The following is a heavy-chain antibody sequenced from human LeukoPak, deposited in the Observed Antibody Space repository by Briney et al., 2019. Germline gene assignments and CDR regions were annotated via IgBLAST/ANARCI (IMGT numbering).Heavy chain of an antibody. V-gene: IGHV4-4*07. D-gene: IGHD2-2*01. CDR1: GGSISSYY. CDR3: ARGLVVPAANGYYFDY. J-gene: IGHJ4*02. CDR2: IYTSGST. Sequence: SETLSLTCTVSGGSISSYYWSWIRQPAGKGLEWIGRIYTSGSTNYNPSRKSRVTMSVDTSKNQLSLKLSSVTAADTAVYYCARGLVVPAANGYYFDYWGQGTLVTVSS.